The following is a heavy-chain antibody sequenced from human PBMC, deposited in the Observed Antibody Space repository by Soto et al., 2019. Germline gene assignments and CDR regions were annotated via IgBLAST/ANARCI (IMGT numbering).Heavy chain of an antibody. V-gene: IGHV4-39*01. CDR1: GGSISSSSYY. D-gene: IGHD1-26*01. Sequence: SETLSLTCTVSGGSISSSSYYWGWIRQPPGKGLEWIGSIYYSGSTYYNPSLKSRVTISVDTSKNQFSLKLSSVTAADTAVYYCARVPTSGSYLGPFDYWGQGTLVTVPQ. CDR3: ARVPTSGSYLGPFDY. J-gene: IGHJ4*02. CDR2: IYYSGST.